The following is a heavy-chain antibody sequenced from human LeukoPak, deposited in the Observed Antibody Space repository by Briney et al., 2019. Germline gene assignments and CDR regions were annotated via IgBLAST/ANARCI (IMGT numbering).Heavy chain of an antibody. CDR3: ATVWTGYFDWSPRY. V-gene: IGHV1-24*01. D-gene: IGHD3-9*01. CDR2: LDPEDGET. CDR1: GYTLTELS. Sequence: ASVKVSCKVSGYTLTELSMHWVRQAPGKGLEWMGGLDPEDGETIYAQKFQGRVTMTEDTSTDTAYMELSSLRSEDTAVYYCATVWTGYFDWSPRYWGQGTLVTVSS. J-gene: IGHJ4*02.